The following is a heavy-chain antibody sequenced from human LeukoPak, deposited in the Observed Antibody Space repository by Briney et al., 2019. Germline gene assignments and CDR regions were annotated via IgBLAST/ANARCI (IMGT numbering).Heavy chain of an antibody. CDR1: GLTFSSSA. J-gene: IGHJ5*02. Sequence: GASLRLSCAAAGLTFSSSAMSWVRQAPGKGLEWVSAISGRGGGTYYAECVKGRFTISRDNSKSTLFLQMNSLRAEDTAIYYCAKDLRYCSTTRCYKEWFDPWGQGTLVTVSS. CDR2: ISGRGGGT. D-gene: IGHD2-2*02. CDR3: AKDLRYCSTTRCYKEWFDP. V-gene: IGHV3-23*01.